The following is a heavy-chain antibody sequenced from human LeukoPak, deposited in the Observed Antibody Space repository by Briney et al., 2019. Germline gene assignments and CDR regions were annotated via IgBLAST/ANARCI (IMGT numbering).Heavy chain of an antibody. D-gene: IGHD1-26*01. J-gene: IGHJ4*02. CDR1: GGSISSGGYY. CDR3: ARYGVVGATTPTPTKYYFDY. V-gene: IGHV4-30-2*01. Sequence: SQTLSLTCTVSGGSISSGGYYWSWIRQPPGKGLEWIGYIYHSGSTYYNPSLKSRVTISVDRSKNQFSLKLSSVTAADTAVYYCARYGVVGATTPTPTKYYFDYWGQGTLVTVSS. CDR2: IYHSGST.